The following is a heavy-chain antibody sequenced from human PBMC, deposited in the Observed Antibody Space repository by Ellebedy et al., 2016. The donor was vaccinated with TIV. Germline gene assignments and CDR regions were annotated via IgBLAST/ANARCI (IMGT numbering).Heavy chain of an antibody. D-gene: IGHD5-12*01. CDR2: IYWNDDK. CDR3: AHSGYPHWYFDL. J-gene: IGHJ2*01. CDR1: GFSLSNARMG. V-gene: IGHV2-5*01. Sequence: SGPTLVKPTETLTLTCTVSGFSLSNARMGVSWIRQPPGKALEWLALIYWNDDKRYSPSLKSRLTITKDTSKNQVVLTMTNMDPVDTATYYCAHSGYPHWYFDLWGRGTLVTVSS.